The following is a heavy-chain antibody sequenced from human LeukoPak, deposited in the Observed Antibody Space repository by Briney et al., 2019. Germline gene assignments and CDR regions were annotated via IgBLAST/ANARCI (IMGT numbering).Heavy chain of an antibody. CDR3: ARSMYSSSWYSPVDY. D-gene: IGHD6-13*01. Sequence: SETLSLTCAVSGGSISSSNWWTWVRQPPGKGLEWIGEIYYSGSTNYNPSLKSRVTISMDKSKNQFSLNLTSVTAADTAVYYCARSMYSSSWYSPVDYWGQGTLVTVSS. V-gene: IGHV4-4*02. J-gene: IGHJ4*02. CDR2: IYYSGST. CDR1: GGSISSSNW.